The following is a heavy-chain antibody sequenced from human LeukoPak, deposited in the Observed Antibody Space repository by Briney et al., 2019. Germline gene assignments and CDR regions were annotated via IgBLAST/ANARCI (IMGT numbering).Heavy chain of an antibody. J-gene: IGHJ4*02. Sequence: PGRSLGLSCAASGFTFSSYSMNWVRQAPGKGLEWVSSISSSSSYIYYADSVKGRFTISRDNAKNSLYLQMNSLRAEDTAVYYCARVHAVAGRGYWGQGTLVTVSS. CDR2: ISSSSSYI. CDR3: ARVHAVAGRGY. CDR1: GFTFSSYS. V-gene: IGHV3-21*01. D-gene: IGHD6-19*01.